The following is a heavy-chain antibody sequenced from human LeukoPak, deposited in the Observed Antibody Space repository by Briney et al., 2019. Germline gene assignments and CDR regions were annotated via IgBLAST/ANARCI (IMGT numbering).Heavy chain of an antibody. V-gene: IGHV4-59*01. CDR2: IYNSGST. CDR3: ARGRSYCIDY. CDR1: GGSISSYY. Sequence: SETLSLTCTGSGGSISSYYWSWIRQPPGKGLEWIGYIYNSGSTNYNPSLKSRVTISVDTSKNQFSLKLSSVTAADTAVYYCARGRSYCIDYWGQGTLVTVSS. J-gene: IGHJ4*02. D-gene: IGHD1-26*01.